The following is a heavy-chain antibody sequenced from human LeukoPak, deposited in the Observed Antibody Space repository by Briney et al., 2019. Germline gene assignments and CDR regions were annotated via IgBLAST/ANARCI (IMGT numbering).Heavy chain of an antibody. D-gene: IGHD3-9*01. V-gene: IGHV4-34*01. J-gene: IGHJ4*02. CDR3: ARGHYDILTGYYSNYFDY. CDR2: INHSGST. Sequence: SETLSLTCAVYGGSFRGYYWSWIRQPPGKGLEWIGEINHSGSTNYNPSLKSRVTISVDTSKNQFSLKLSSVTAADTAVYYCARGHYDILTGYYSNYFDYWGQGTLVTVSS. CDR1: GGSFRGYY.